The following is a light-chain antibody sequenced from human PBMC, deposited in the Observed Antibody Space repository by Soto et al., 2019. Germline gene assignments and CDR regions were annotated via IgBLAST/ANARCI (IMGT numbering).Light chain of an antibody. CDR3: QQRSNWPPT. CDR1: QRVSSY. J-gene: IGKJ4*01. V-gene: IGKV3-11*01. Sequence: EIVLTQSPATLSLSPGERATLSCRASQRVSSYLAWYQQKPGQAPRLLIYDASNRATGIPARFSGSGSGTDFTLTISSQEPEDFAVYYCQQRSNWPPTFGGGTKVEIK. CDR2: DAS.